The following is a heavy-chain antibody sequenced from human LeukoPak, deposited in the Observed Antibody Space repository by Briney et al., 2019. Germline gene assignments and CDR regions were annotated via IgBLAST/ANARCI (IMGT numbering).Heavy chain of an antibody. V-gene: IGHV3-30*02. J-gene: IGHJ4*02. Sequence: GGSLRLSCAASGFSFSDYAIHWVRQAPGQGLQWVASISYDERDQFYADSVKGRFTLSRDNSKNTPYLHIHSLRTEDTAVYYCATVRDRGYYSNSWGQGARVTVSS. CDR2: ISYDERDQ. CDR1: GFSFSDYA. D-gene: IGHD3-22*01. CDR3: ATVRDRGYYSNS.